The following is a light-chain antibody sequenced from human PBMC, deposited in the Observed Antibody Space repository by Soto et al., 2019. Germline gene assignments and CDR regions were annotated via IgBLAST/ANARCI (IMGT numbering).Light chain of an antibody. V-gene: IGKV3-20*01. CDR1: QSVSSH. CDR2: GAS. Sequence: VLTQSPATLSVSPGESATLSCRASQSVSSHLAWYQQKPGQAPRLLIYGASSRATGIPDRFSGSGSGTDFTLTISRLEPEDFAVYYCQQYGSSPQTFGQGTKVDIK. CDR3: QQYGSSPQT. J-gene: IGKJ1*01.